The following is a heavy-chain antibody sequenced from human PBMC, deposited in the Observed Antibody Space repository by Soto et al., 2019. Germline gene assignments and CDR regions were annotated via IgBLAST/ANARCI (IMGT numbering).Heavy chain of an antibody. Sequence: SETLSLTCTVSGGSISSGDYYWSWIRQPPGKGLEWFGYIYYSGSTYYNPSLQRRITMSVDTSKNQFSLKLSSVTAADTAVYYCARERGVSSSPKKWDYYYYGVDVWGPGTTVTVSS. CDR3: ARERGVSSSPKKWDYYYYGVDV. CDR1: GGSISSGDYY. V-gene: IGHV4-30-4*01. D-gene: IGHD6-6*01. J-gene: IGHJ6*02. CDR2: IYYSGST.